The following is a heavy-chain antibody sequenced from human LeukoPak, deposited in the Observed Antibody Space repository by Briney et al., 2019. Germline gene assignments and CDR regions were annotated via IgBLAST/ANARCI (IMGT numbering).Heavy chain of an antibody. CDR1: GGSFSGYY. CDR2: INHSGST. J-gene: IGHJ5*02. CDR3: ARRNGYCSSTSCCLNWFDP. D-gene: IGHD2-2*01. Sequence: PSETLSLTCAVYGGSFSGYYWSWIRQPPGKGLEWIGEINHSGSTNYNPSLKSRVTISVDTSKNQFSLKLSSVTAADTAVYYCARRNGYCSSTSCCLNWFDPWGQGTLVTVSS. V-gene: IGHV4-34*01.